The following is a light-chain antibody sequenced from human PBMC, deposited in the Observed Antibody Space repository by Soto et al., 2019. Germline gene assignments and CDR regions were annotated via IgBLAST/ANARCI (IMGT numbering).Light chain of an antibody. CDR2: DVS. J-gene: IGLJ1*01. Sequence: QSVLTQPASVSGSPGQSITISCTGTGSDVGGFNYVSWYQQHPGKAPKLIIYDVSNRPSGVSYRFSGSKSGNTASLTISGLQAEDEADYYCSSYTSSSALYVFGTGTKVTVL. V-gene: IGLV2-14*01. CDR1: GSDVGGFNY. CDR3: SSYTSSSALYV.